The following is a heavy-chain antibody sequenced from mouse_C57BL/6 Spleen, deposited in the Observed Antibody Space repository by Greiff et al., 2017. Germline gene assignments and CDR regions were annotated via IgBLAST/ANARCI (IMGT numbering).Heavy chain of an antibody. CDR1: GYTFTSYW. CDR3: ARGDYGSRSWFAY. D-gene: IGHD1-1*01. Sequence: VQLQQSGTELVKPGASVKLSCKASGYTFTSYWMHWVKQRPGQGLEWIGNINPSNGGTNYNEKFKSKATLTVDKSSSTAYMQLSSLTSEDSAVYYCARGDYGSRSWFAYWGQGTLVTVSA. J-gene: IGHJ3*01. V-gene: IGHV1-53*01. CDR2: INPSNGGT.